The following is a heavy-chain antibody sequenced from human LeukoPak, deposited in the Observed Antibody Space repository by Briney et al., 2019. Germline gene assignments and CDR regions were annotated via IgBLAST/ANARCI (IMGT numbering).Heavy chain of an antibody. Sequence: SEALSLTCTVSGGSISSSSYYWGRIRQPPGKGLEWIGYIYYSGSTNYNPSLKSRVTISVDTSKNQFSLKLSSVTAADTAVYYCARYYDSSGYYQYYFDYWGQGTLVTVSS. V-gene: IGHV4-61*05. CDR3: ARYYDSSGYYQYYFDY. J-gene: IGHJ4*02. CDR1: GGSISSSSYY. D-gene: IGHD3-22*01. CDR2: IYYSGST.